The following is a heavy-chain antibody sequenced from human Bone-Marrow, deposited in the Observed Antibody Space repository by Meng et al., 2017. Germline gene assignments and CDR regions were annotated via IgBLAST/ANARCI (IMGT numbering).Heavy chain of an antibody. D-gene: IGHD1-26*01. CDR2: IYHTGAT. Sequence: SETLSLTCAVSGYSISSGYYWGWVRQPPGKGLEWIGSIYHTGATYYNPSLKSRVTISVDTSTNQFSLKVTSVTAADTAVYYCARGSGAYSYWGQGTLVTVSS. J-gene: IGHJ4*02. CDR1: GYSISSGYY. CDR3: ARGSGAYSY. V-gene: IGHV4-38-2*01.